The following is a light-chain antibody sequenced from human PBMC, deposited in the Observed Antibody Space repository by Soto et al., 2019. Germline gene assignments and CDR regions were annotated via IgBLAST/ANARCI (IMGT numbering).Light chain of an antibody. CDR3: QQYDRSPRT. Sequence: IVLTQSACTLSLSAGERATLSWGASQALQRSFLAWYQHKTGQSPRLLISGVSSRAAGVPDRFNGSAYGTDFTLTISRLETLDSAVYFCQQYDRSPRTFGQGTKVDIK. CDR2: GVS. J-gene: IGKJ1*01. V-gene: IGKV3-20*01. CDR1: QALQRSF.